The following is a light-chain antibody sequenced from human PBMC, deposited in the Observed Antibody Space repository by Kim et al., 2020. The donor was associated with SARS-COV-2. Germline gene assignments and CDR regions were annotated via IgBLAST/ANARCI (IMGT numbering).Light chain of an antibody. J-gene: IGLJ2*01. CDR3: QAWDSSTAV. CDR1: KLGDKY. CDR2: QDS. Sequence: VSPGQTASITCSGDKLGDKYACWYQQKPGQSPVLVIYQDSKRPSGIPGRFSGSNSGNTATLTISGTQAMDEADYYCQAWDSSTAVFGGGTQLTVL. V-gene: IGLV3-1*01.